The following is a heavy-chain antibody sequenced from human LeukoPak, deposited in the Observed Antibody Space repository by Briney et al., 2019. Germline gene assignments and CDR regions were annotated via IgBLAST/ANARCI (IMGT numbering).Heavy chain of an antibody. J-gene: IGHJ3*02. CDR2: VNGDGVNT. D-gene: IGHD3-16*02. CDR3: AKDLMITFGGVIVAPNDAFDI. V-gene: IGHV3-23*01. CDR1: GFTFSNFA. Sequence: HPGGSLRLSCAASGFTFSNFAIHWVRQAPGKGLEWVSIVNGDGVNTYYADSVKGRFTISRDNSKNTLYLQMNSLRAEDTAVYYCAKDLMITFGGVIVAPNDAFDIWGQGTMVTVSS.